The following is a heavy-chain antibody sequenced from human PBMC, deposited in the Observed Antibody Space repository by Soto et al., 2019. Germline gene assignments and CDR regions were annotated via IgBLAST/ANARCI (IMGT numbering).Heavy chain of an antibody. J-gene: IGHJ6*02. Sequence: SVKVSCKASGGTFSSYAISWVRQAPGQGHEWMGGIIPIFGTANYAQRFQGRVTITADESTSTAYMELSSLRSDDTAVYYCARDWAPTYYDFWSGCYGPDSKLPIQGMDVWGEGATVTVS. CDR3: ARDWAPTYYDFWSGCYGPDSKLPIQGMDV. CDR1: GGTFSSYA. D-gene: IGHD3-3*01. CDR2: IIPIFGTA. V-gene: IGHV1-69*13.